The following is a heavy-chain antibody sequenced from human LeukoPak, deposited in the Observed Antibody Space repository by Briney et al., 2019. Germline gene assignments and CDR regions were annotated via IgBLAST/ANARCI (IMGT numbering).Heavy chain of an antibody. J-gene: IGHJ6*03. CDR1: GGSISSSSYY. V-gene: IGHV4-39*07. Sequence: SETLSLTCTVSGGSISSSSYYWGWIRQPPGKGLERIGSIYHSGSTYYNPSLKSRVTISVDTSKNQFSLKLSSVTAADTAVYYCASSPVAGTNYYYYYMDVWGKGTTVTVSS. CDR2: IYHSGST. D-gene: IGHD6-19*01. CDR3: ASSPVAGTNYYYYYMDV.